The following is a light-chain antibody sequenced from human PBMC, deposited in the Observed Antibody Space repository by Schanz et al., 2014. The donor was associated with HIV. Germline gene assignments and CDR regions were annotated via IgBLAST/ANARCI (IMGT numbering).Light chain of an antibody. Sequence: QSALTQPASVSGSPGQSITISCTGTSRDVGTYDYVSWYQQHPGKVPKLIIYDVNNRPSGVSNRFSGSKSGNTASLTISGLQAEDEADYYCSSYISGNTWVFGGGTKLTVL. J-gene: IGLJ3*02. V-gene: IGLV2-14*03. CDR1: SRDVGTYDY. CDR3: SSYISGNTWV. CDR2: DVN.